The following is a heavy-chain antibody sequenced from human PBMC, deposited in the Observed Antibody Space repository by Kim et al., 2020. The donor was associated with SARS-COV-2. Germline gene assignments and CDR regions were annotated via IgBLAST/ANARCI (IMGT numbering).Heavy chain of an antibody. J-gene: IGHJ5*02. CDR2: FDPEDGET. CDR3: ATIPWGDRGVGRYGDYEGNWFDP. Sequence: ASVKVSCKVSGYTLTELSMHWVRQAPGKGLEWMGGFDPEDGETIYAQKFQGRVTMTEDTSTDTAYMELSSLRSEDTAVYYCATIPWGDRGVGRYGDYEGNWFDPWGQGTLVTVSS. D-gene: IGHD4-17*01. CDR1: GYTLTELS. V-gene: IGHV1-24*01.